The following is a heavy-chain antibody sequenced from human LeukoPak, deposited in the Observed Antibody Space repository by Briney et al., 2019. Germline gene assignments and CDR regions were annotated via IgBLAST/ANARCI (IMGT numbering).Heavy chain of an antibody. CDR3: ARARRSSGYYHFDC. V-gene: IGHV4-30-4*01. J-gene: IGHJ4*02. D-gene: IGHD3-22*01. Sequence: SETLSLTCTVSGGSIRSGDNYWSWIRQPPGKGLEWIGYIYYSGSTYYNPSLKSRLTISVDTSKNQFSLKLTSVTAADTAVYFCARARRSSGYYHFDCWGQGTLVTVSS. CDR2: IYYSGST. CDR1: GGSIRSGDNY.